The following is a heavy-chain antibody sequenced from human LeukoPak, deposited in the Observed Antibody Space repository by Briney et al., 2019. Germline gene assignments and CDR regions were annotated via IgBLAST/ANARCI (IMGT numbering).Heavy chain of an antibody. CDR1: GGSFSGYY. CDR2: INHSGST. D-gene: IGHD3/OR15-3a*01. Sequence: SETLSLTCAVYGGSFSGYYWSWIRQPPGKGLEWLGEINHSGSTNYNPSLKSRVTISVDTSKNQFSLKLSSVTAADTAVYYCASFPLRFLDQDGGYYFDYWGQGTLVTVSS. J-gene: IGHJ4*02. CDR3: ASFPLRFLDQDGGYYFDY. V-gene: IGHV4-34*01.